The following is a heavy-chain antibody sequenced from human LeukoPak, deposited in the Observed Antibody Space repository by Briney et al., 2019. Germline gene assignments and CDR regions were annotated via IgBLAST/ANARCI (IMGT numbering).Heavy chain of an antibody. CDR3: ARGMYDYTSSLDY. Sequence: GGSLRLSCAASGFTISSYTMYWVRQAPGKGLEYVSGFSRNGGTTYYANSVKGRFTISRDISRNTLYLQMGSLRADDMAVYYCARGMYDYTSSLDYWGQGTLVTVSS. CDR1: GFTISSYT. V-gene: IGHV3-64*01. D-gene: IGHD6-6*01. J-gene: IGHJ4*02. CDR2: FSRNGGTT.